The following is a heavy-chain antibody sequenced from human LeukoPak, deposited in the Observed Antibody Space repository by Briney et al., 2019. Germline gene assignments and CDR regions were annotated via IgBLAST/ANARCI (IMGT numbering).Heavy chain of an antibody. Sequence: ASVKVSCKASGYTFTGHYMHWVRQAPGQGLEWMGWINPNSGGTSYAQKFQGRVTMTRDTSISTAYMELSRLRSDDTAVYYCARDLGVVAAVADENWFDPWGQGTLVTVSS. CDR3: ARDLGVVAAVADENWFDP. CDR2: INPNSGGT. V-gene: IGHV1-2*02. CDR1: GYTFTGHY. J-gene: IGHJ5*02. D-gene: IGHD2-15*01.